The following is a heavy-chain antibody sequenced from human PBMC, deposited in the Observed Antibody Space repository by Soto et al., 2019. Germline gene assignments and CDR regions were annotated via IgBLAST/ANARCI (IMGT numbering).Heavy chain of an antibody. CDR2: TSPYNDDT. V-gene: IGHV1-18*01. CDR3: ARGGYYDSSGARNYHYYGMDV. D-gene: IGHD3-22*01. CDR1: GYSFSSYG. Sequence: QAQLVQSGAEVKKPGASVKVSCKASGYSFSSYGITWVRQAPGQGLEWLGWTSPYNDDTKYAQRLQGRVTMTTDTSTRTAYMDIRGLRSDDTAIYYCARGGYYDSSGARNYHYYGMDVWGQGTTVTVSS. J-gene: IGHJ6*02.